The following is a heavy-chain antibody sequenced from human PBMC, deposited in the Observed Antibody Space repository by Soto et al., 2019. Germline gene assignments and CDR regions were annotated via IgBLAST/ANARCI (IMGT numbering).Heavy chain of an antibody. CDR2: IYHSGTA. Sequence: QVQLQESGPGLVKPSGALSLTFAVSGGSISNNNCWNWVRQPPGKGLEWIGEIYHSGTANYNPSLKSRVTISVDKSNNQFSLTLNSVTAADTAVYYCARRRITTFGVVITGYGMDVWGQGTTVTVSS. V-gene: IGHV4-4*02. D-gene: IGHD3-3*01. CDR1: GGSISNNNC. J-gene: IGHJ6*02. CDR3: ARRRITTFGVVITGYGMDV.